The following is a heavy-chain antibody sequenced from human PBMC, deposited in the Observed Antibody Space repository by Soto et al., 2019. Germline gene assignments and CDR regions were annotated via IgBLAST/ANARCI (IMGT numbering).Heavy chain of an antibody. CDR1: GFTLSGYS. Sequence: GGSLRLSCAASGFTLSGYSMNWVRRAPGKGLEWISYISSSSNTRYYADSVKGRFTISRDNAKNSLYLQMNSLRDEDTAVYYCARFGEKIYAFDYWGQGTLVTVSS. J-gene: IGHJ4*02. CDR2: ISSSSNTR. CDR3: ARFGEKIYAFDY. V-gene: IGHV3-48*02. D-gene: IGHD2-2*01.